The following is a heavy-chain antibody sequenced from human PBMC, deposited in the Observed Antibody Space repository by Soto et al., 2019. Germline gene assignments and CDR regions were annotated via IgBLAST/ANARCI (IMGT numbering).Heavy chain of an antibody. V-gene: IGHV4-39*01. CDR1: GGSISSSSYY. CDR2: IYYSGST. CDR3: ARQEGGYCSGGSCYSGYYYGMDV. Sequence: QLQLQESGPGLVKPSETLSLTCTVSGGSISSSSYYWGWIRQPPGKGLEWIGSIYYSGSTYYNPSLKRRVTISVDTSKNQFSLKLSSVTAADTAVYYCARQEGGYCSGGSCYSGYYYGMDVWGQGTTVTVSS. D-gene: IGHD2-15*01. J-gene: IGHJ6*02.